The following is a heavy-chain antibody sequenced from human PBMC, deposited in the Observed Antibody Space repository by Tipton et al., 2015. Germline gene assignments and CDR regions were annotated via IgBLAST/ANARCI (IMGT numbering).Heavy chain of an antibody. D-gene: IGHD5-24*01. Sequence: TLSLTCTVSGGSIDSYYWSWIRQPPGMRLEWIGYIYYSGSTNYNPSLRSRVAMSMDTSKNQFSLKLSSVIAADTAVYYCARDLEHGMDVWGHGTTVTVSS. J-gene: IGHJ6*02. CDR1: GGSIDSYY. CDR3: ARDLEHGMDV. V-gene: IGHV4-59*01. CDR2: IYYSGST.